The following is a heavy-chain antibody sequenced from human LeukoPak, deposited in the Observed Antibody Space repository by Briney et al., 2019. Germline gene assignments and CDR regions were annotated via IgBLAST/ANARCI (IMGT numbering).Heavy chain of an antibody. CDR1: GGSISSYY. Sequence: SETLSLTCTVSGGSISSYYWSWIRQPPGKGLEWIGYIYHSGSTNYNPSLKSRVTISVDTSKNQFSLKLSSVTAADTAVYYCARYYRAAACQYYFDYWGQGTLVTVSS. J-gene: IGHJ4*02. CDR2: IYHSGST. D-gene: IGHD6-13*01. CDR3: ARYYRAAACQYYFDY. V-gene: IGHV4-59*08.